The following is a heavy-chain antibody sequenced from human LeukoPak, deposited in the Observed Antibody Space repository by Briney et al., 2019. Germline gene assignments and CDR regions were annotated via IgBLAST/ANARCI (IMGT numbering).Heavy chain of an antibody. CDR3: AKSAGYQLLEGYYYYMDV. D-gene: IGHD2-2*01. Sequence: SETLSLTCTVSGGFISSNYWSWTRQPSGKGLEWIGYIYYSGSTNYNPSLKSRVTISVDTSKNQFSLKLSSVTAADTAVYYCAKSAGYQLLEGYYYYMDVWGKGTTVTVSS. CDR2: IYYSGST. V-gene: IGHV4-59*01. J-gene: IGHJ6*03. CDR1: GGFISSNY.